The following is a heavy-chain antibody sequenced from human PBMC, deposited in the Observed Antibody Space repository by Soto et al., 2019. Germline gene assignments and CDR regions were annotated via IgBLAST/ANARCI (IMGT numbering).Heavy chain of an antibody. CDR1: GFDFTYYA. Sequence: QVQLVESGGGAVQPGESLRLSCVASGFDFTYYAMHWVRQAPGKGLESVSVMSSDGSKIHHTDSVKGRFTSSRDNSKNTLYLQMNSLRKEDTAVYFCAKDEGVGGTLVLFDYWGQGTLVSVSS. V-gene: IGHV3-30*18. D-gene: IGHD3-10*01. CDR3: AKDEGVGGTLVLFDY. J-gene: IGHJ4*02. CDR2: MSSDGSKI.